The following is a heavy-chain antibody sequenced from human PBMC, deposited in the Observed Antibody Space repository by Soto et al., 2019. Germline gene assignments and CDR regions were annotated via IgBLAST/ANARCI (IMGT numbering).Heavy chain of an antibody. J-gene: IGHJ4*02. V-gene: IGHV3-7*01. D-gene: IGHD6-13*01. CDR2: IKQDGSEK. CDR3: ARDSPIAAADY. CDR1: GFTFSSYW. Sequence: GGSLRLSCAASGFTFSSYWMSWVRQAPGKGLEWVANIKQDGSEKYYVDSVKGRFTISRDNAKNSLYLQMNSLRAEDTDVYYCARDSPIAAADYWGQGTLVTVSS.